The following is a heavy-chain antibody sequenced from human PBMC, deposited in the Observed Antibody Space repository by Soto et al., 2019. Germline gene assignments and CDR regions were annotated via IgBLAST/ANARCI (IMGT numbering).Heavy chain of an antibody. Sequence: ASVKVSCKASGYTFTSYAMHWVRQAPGQRLEWMGWINAGNGNTKYSQKFQGRVTITRDTSASTAYMELSSLRSEDTAVYYCPGSYSMVGGTISGYWGQGTLVRVSS. D-gene: IGHD5-12*01. CDR2: INAGNGNT. V-gene: IGHV1-3*01. CDR3: PGSYSMVGGTISGY. J-gene: IGHJ4*02. CDR1: GYTFTSYA.